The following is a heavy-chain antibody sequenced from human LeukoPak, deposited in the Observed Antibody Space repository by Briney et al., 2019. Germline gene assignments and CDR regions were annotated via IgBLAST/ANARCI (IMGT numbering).Heavy chain of an antibody. CDR3: AREVVAARPRVVYFQH. CDR2: INHSGST. J-gene: IGHJ1*01. Sequence: SETLSLTCAVYGGSFSGYYWSWIRQPPGKGLEWIGEINHSGSTNYNPSLKSRVTISVDTSKNQFSLKLSSVTAADTAVYYCAREVVAARPRVVYFQHWGQGTLVTVSS. CDR1: GGSFSGYY. D-gene: IGHD6-6*01. V-gene: IGHV4-34*01.